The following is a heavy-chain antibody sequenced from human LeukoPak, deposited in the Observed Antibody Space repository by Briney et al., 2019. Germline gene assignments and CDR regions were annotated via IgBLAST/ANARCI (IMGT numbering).Heavy chain of an antibody. CDR1: GGTFSSYA. V-gene: IGHV1-69*13. D-gene: IGHD2-2*01. J-gene: IGHJ6*02. CDR3: ARDRTGIPAAHRYYYGMDV. Sequence: ASVKVSCKASGGTFSSYAISWVRQAPGQGLEWMGGIIPIFGTANYAQKFQGRVTITADESTSTAYMELSSLRPEDTAVYYCARDRTGIPAAHRYYYGMDVWGQGTTVTVSS. CDR2: IIPIFGTA.